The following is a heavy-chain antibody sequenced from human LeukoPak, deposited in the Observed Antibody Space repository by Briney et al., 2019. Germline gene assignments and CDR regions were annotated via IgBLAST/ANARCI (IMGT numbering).Heavy chain of an antibody. D-gene: IGHD5-12*01. CDR1: GYTFTGYY. J-gene: IGHJ6*03. V-gene: IGHV1-2*04. Sequence: GASVKVSCKASGYTFTGYYMHWVRQAPGQGLEWMGWINPNSGGTNYAQKFQGWVTMTRDTSISTAYMELSRLRSDDTAVYYCARQWLRSLRYYMDVWGKGTTVTVSS. CDR2: INPNSGGT. CDR3: ARQWLRSLRYYMDV.